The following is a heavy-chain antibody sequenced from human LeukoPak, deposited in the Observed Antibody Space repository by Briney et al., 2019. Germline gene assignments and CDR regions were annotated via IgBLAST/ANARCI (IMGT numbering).Heavy chain of an antibody. D-gene: IGHD3-3*01. CDR2: IRSKTYGGTT. CDR3: TTDHLRHWSGYPIYGYYYMDV. J-gene: IGHJ6*03. CDR1: GFTFGDYA. Sequence: GGSLRLSCTTSGFTFGDYALSWVRQAPGKGLEWVGFIRSKTYGGTTEYAASVKGRFTISRDDSMRIAYLQMNSLKTEDTAVYYCTTDHLRHWSGYPIYGYYYMDVWGKGTTVTVSS. V-gene: IGHV3-49*04.